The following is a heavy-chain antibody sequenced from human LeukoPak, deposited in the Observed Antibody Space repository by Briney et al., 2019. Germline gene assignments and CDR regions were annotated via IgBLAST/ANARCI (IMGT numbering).Heavy chain of an antibody. J-gene: IGHJ5*02. CDR3: AKNGQSGFSFDP. Sequence: SETLSLTCAVYGESLNGHYWSWIRQSPGKGLEWIGEGSERGGTKFNPSLKSRVTISADTSKDQFSLKLSSVTAADTAVYHCAKNGQSGFSFDPWGRGTLVTVSS. CDR2: GSERGGT. V-gene: IGHV4-34*01. CDR1: GESLNGHY. D-gene: IGHD1-26*01.